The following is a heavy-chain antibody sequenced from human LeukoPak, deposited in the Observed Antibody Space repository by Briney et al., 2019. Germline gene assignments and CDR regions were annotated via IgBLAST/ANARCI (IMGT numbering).Heavy chain of an antibody. Sequence: ASVKVSCKVSGYTLTELSMHWVRQAPGKGLEWMGGFDPEDGETIYAQKFQGRVTMTEDTSTDTAYMELSSLRSEDTAVYYCARGQDPATMIASLGLDYWGQGTLVTVSS. V-gene: IGHV1-24*01. D-gene: IGHD3-22*01. CDR2: FDPEDGET. J-gene: IGHJ4*02. CDR1: GYTLTELS. CDR3: ARGQDPATMIASLGLDY.